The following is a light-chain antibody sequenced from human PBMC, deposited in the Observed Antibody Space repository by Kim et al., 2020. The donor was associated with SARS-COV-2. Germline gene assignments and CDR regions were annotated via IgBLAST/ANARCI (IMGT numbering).Light chain of an antibody. V-gene: IGKV1-39*01. Sequence: DIQMTQSPSSLAASVGDRVTIACRASQSIGTYLNWYQQKPGKAPKLLIYAASTLQSGVPSRFSGSGSGTDFTLTITSLQPEDFATYYCQQSHTTPLLTFGGGTKVDSK. CDR2: AAS. CDR1: QSIGTY. J-gene: IGKJ4*01. CDR3: QQSHTTPLLT.